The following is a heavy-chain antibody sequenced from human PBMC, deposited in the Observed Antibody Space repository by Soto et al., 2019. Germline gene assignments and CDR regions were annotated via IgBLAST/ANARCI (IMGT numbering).Heavy chain of an antibody. CDR3: ARGWWGSSWYDVFDS. CDR1: GGTFSSYA. V-gene: IGHV1-69*01. Sequence: QVQLVQSGAEVKKPGASVKVSCKASGGTFSSYAISWVRQAPGQGLEWRGGIIPIFGTANYAQKFKGRVTITADESTSTAYMELSSLRSEDTAVYYCARGWWGSSWYDVFDSWGQGTMVTVSS. D-gene: IGHD6-13*01. CDR2: IIPIFGTA. J-gene: IGHJ3*02.